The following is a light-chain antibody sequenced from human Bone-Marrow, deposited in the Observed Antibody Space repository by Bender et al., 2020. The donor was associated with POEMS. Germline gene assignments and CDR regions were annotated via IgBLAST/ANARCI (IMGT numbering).Light chain of an antibody. CDR3: CSYAATIACV. Sequence: QSALTQPPSVSGSPGQSITISCTGTTSDLGGYNLVPWYQHHPGKAPKLLVYEATKRPSGVPDRFSGSKSGNTASLTSSGLQAEDEADYYSCSYAATIACVFGAGTKLTVL. V-gene: IGLV2-23*01. CDR2: EAT. CDR1: TSDLGGYNL. J-gene: IGLJ2*01.